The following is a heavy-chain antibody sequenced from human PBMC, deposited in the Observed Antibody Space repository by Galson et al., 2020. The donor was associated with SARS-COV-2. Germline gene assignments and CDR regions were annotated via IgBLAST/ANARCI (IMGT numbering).Heavy chain of an antibody. J-gene: IGHJ3*02. Sequence: SETLSLTCTVSGGSISSSSYYWGWIRQPPGKGLEWIGSIYYSGSTYSNPSLKSRVTISVDTSKNQFSLKLSSVTAADTAVYYCARWSHYYDSSGYYVDAFDIWGQGTMVTVSS. CDR3: ARWSHYYDSSGYYVDAFDI. D-gene: IGHD3-22*01. V-gene: IGHV4-39*01. CDR1: GGSISSSSYY. CDR2: IYYSGST.